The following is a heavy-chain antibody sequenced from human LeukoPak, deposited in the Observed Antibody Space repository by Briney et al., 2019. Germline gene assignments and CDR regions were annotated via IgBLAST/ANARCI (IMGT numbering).Heavy chain of an antibody. Sequence: SSVKVSCKASGGTFSSYAISWVRQAPGQGLEWMGGIIPIFGTANYAQKFQGRVTITTDESTSTAYMELSSLRSEDSAVYYCASANEYSSSSADYWGQGTLVTVSS. CDR3: ASANEYSSSSADY. CDR1: GGTFSSYA. J-gene: IGHJ4*02. D-gene: IGHD6-6*01. CDR2: IIPIFGTA. V-gene: IGHV1-69*05.